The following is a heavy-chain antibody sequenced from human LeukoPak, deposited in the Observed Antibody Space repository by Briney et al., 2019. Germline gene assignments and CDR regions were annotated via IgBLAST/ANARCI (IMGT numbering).Heavy chain of an antibody. J-gene: IGHJ4*02. Sequence: SETLSLTCTVSGGSISSSSYYWGWIRQPPGKGLEWIGSVYYSGSTYYNPSLKSRVTISVDTSKNQFSLKLSSVTAADTAVYYCASTLPGTAVAPFDYWGQGTLVTVSS. CDR2: VYYSGST. D-gene: IGHD6-19*01. CDR3: ASTLPGTAVAPFDY. CDR1: GGSISSSSYY. V-gene: IGHV4-39*01.